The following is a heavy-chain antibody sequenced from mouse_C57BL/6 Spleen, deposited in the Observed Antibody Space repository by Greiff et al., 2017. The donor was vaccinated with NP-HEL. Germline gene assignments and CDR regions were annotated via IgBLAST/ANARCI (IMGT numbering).Heavy chain of an antibody. Sequence: EVQLQQSGPELVKPGASVKISCKASGYTFTDYYMNWVKQSHGKSLEWIGDINPNNGGTSYNQKFKGKATLTVDKSSSTAYMELRSLTSEDSAVYYCAINWDWGFAYWGQGTLVTVSA. J-gene: IGHJ3*01. CDR3: AINWDWGFAY. CDR1: GYTFTDYY. V-gene: IGHV1-26*01. CDR2: INPNNGGT. D-gene: IGHD4-1*01.